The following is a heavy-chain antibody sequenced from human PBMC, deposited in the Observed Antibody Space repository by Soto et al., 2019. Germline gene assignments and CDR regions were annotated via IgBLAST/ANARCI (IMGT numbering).Heavy chain of an antibody. CDR3: AKDQGYSTSYYGYVDL. CDR1: GFTFDDYA. Sequence: EVQLVESGGVLVQPGRSLSLSCAASGFTFDDYAMHWVRQPPGKGLEWVSGITWNSGIIGYADSVKGRFTISRDNAKNSLYLQMNSLRPEDTALYYCAKDQGYSTSYYGYVDLWGRGTLVTVSS. CDR2: ITWNSGII. J-gene: IGHJ2*01. V-gene: IGHV3-9*01. D-gene: IGHD6-13*01.